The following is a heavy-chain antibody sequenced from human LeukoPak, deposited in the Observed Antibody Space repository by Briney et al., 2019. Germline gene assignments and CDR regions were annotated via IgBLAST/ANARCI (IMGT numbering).Heavy chain of an antibody. D-gene: IGHD3-10*01. V-gene: IGHV4-34*01. CDR2: INHSGST. CDR1: GGSFSGYY. J-gene: IGHJ4*02. CDR3: ARRPRSLWFGDRYTRGAFDY. Sequence: SETLSLTCAVYGGSFSGYYWSWIRQPPGKGLEWIGEINHSGSTNYNPSLKSRVTISVDTSKNQFSLKLSSVTAADTAVYYCARRPRSLWFGDRYTRGAFDYWGRGTLVTVSS.